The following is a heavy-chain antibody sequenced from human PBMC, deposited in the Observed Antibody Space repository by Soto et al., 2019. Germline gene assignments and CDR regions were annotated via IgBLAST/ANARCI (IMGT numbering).Heavy chain of an antibody. CDR2: ISYDGSNK. D-gene: IGHD6-19*01. Sequence: QVQLVESGGGVVQPGRSLRLSCAASGFTFSSYAMHWVRQAPGKGLEWVAVISYDGSNKYYADSVKGRLTISRDNSKNTLYLQMNSLRAEDTAVYYCARGGSGWYKDGMDVWGQGTTVTVSS. CDR3: ARGGSGWYKDGMDV. CDR1: GFTFSSYA. J-gene: IGHJ6*02. V-gene: IGHV3-30-3*01.